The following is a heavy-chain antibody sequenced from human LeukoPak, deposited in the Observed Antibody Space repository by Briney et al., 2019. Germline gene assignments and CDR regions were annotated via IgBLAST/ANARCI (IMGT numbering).Heavy chain of an antibody. Sequence: PSETLSLTCTVSGGSISSYYWSWIRQPPGKGLEWIGYIYYSGSTNYNPSLKSRVIISVDTSKNQFSLKLSSVTAADTAVYYCAGGDGYNSLFDYWGQGTLVTVSS. CDR2: IYYSGST. CDR3: AGGDGYNSLFDY. J-gene: IGHJ4*02. D-gene: IGHD5-24*01. V-gene: IGHV4-59*12. CDR1: GGSISSYY.